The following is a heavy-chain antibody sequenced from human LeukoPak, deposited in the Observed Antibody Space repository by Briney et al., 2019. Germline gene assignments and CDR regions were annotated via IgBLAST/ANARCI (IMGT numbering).Heavy chain of an antibody. D-gene: IGHD2-15*01. V-gene: IGHV7-4-1*02. Sequence: ASVKVSCKASGYTFTSYAMNWVRQAPGQGLEWMGWINTNTGNPTYAQGFTGRFVFSLDTSVSTAYLQISSLKAEDTAVYYCARDWIPPDCSGGSCYSEGPWDWGQGTLVTVSS. CDR1: GYTFTSYA. CDR2: INTNTGNP. CDR3: ARDWIPPDCSGGSCYSEGPWD. J-gene: IGHJ4*02.